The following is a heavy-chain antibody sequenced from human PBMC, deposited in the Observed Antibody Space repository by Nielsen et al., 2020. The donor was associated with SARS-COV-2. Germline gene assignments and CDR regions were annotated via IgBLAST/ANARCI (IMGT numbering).Heavy chain of an antibody. J-gene: IGHJ5*02. Sequence: GESLKISCAASGFTFDDYGMSWVRQAPGKGLEWVSGINWNGGSTGYADSVKGRFTISRDNAKNSLYLQMNSLRAEDTALYHCARGGGVLLWFGEWTFGPWGQGTLVTVSS. CDR2: INWNGGST. CDR1: GFTFDDYG. V-gene: IGHV3-20*01. D-gene: IGHD3-10*01. CDR3: ARGGGVLLWFGEWTFGP.